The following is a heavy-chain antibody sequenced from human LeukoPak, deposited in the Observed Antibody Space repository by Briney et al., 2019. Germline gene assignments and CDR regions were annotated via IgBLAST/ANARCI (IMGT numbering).Heavy chain of an antibody. CDR2: INHNGST. Sequence: PSETLSLTCAVYGGSFSGYYWSWIRQPPGKGLEWIGEINHNGSTNYNPSLKSRVTISVDTSKNQFSLKLSSVTAADTAVYYCARETSQKGAHYMDVWGKGTTITISS. V-gene: IGHV4-34*01. J-gene: IGHJ6*03. CDR3: ARETSQKGAHYMDV. D-gene: IGHD3-16*01. CDR1: GGSFSGYY.